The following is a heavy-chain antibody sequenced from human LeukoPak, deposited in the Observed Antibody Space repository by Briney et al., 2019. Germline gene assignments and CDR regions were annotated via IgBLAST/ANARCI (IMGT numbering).Heavy chain of an antibody. Sequence: SVKVSCKASGGTFISYAISWVRQAHGQGLEWMGGIIPIFGTANYAQKFQGRVTITTDESTSTAYMELSSLRSEDTAVYYCASRPIAAANYYYYYYMDVWGKGTTVTVSS. CDR1: GGTFISYA. D-gene: IGHD6-13*01. J-gene: IGHJ6*03. V-gene: IGHV1-69*05. CDR2: IIPIFGTA. CDR3: ASRPIAAANYYYYYYMDV.